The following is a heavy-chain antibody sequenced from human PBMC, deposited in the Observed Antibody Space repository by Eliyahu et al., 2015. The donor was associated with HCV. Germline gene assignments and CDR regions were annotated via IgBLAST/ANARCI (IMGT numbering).Heavy chain of an antibody. V-gene: IGHV3-48*02. Sequence: EVQLVESGGGLVQPGGSLRLSCSAXGFIFGYYSMSWVRQAPGKGLEWVSYISDSSRNIYYADSVKGRFTISRDNAKNSLYLQMNSLRDEDTAVYFCARRGSGRYGMDVWGQGTTVTVSS. CDR3: ARRGSGRYGMDV. CDR1: GFIFGYYS. CDR2: ISDSSRNI. D-gene: IGHD3-10*01. J-gene: IGHJ6*02.